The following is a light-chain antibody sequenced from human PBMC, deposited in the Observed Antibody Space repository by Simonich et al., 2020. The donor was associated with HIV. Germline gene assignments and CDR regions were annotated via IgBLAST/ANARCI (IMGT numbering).Light chain of an antibody. CDR2: WAS. J-gene: IGKJ1*01. V-gene: IGKV4-1*01. Sequence: DIVMTQSPDSLAVSLGERATINCKSSQSVLYSSNNKNYLAWYQQKAGQPPKLLIYWASTRESGVPERSSGRGSGTDFTLTISGLQAEDVAVYYCQQYYITPQTFGQGTKVEIK. CDR1: QSVLYSSNNKNY. CDR3: QQYYITPQT.